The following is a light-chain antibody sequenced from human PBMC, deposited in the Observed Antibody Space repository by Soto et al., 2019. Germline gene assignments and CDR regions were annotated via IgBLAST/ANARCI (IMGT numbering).Light chain of an antibody. V-gene: IGKV3-20*01. CDR3: HQLGSSPLDT. J-gene: IGKJ3*01. Sequence: EIVLTQSPGTLSLSPGERATLSCRASQTISSSFLAWYQQKPGQAPRLLIYRASRRAPGIPDRFSGSGSWTDITLTISRLEPEDFAAYYCHQLGSSPLDTFGPGTKVEIK. CDR1: QTISSSF. CDR2: RAS.